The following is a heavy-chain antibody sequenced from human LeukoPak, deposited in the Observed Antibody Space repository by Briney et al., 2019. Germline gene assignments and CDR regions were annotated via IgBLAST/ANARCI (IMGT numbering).Heavy chain of an antibody. CDR2: TIPSFGTA. CDR1: GGPFSDYA. D-gene: IGHD3-22*01. V-gene: IGHV1-69*06. CDR3: ASPVSYYYDSSGYHDAFDI. J-gene: IGHJ3*02. Sequence: SVKVSCKPSGGPFSDYAISWVRQAPGQGLEWMGGTIPSFGTAHYAQKLQGRVSITADKSTSTAYMELSRLRSDDTAVYYCASPVSYYYDSSGYHDAFDIWGQGTMVTVSS.